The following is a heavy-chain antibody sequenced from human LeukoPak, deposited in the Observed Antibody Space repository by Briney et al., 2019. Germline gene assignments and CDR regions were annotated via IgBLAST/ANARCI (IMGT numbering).Heavy chain of an antibody. V-gene: IGHV3-30*02. Sequence: PGGSLRLSCAASGFTFSSYGMHWVRHAPGKGLEWVAFIRYDGSNKYYADSVKGRFTISRDNSKNTLYLQMNSLRAEDTAVYYCAKDTGIAVAGFDYWGQGTLVTVSS. D-gene: IGHD6-19*01. J-gene: IGHJ4*02. CDR2: IRYDGSNK. CDR1: GFTFSSYG. CDR3: AKDTGIAVAGFDY.